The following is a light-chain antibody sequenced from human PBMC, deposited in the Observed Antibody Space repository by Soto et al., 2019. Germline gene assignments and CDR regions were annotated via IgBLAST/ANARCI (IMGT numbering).Light chain of an antibody. Sequence: VMTQSPGTLSVSPGERATLYCRASQSVDTNLAWYQQKPGQAPRLLISGASTRATGVSARFSGSGSGTEFTLTISSLQSEDFAVYYCQQYQYWPPRTFGQGTKVEIK. V-gene: IGKV3-15*01. CDR2: GAS. J-gene: IGKJ1*01. CDR1: QSVDTN. CDR3: QQYQYWPPRT.